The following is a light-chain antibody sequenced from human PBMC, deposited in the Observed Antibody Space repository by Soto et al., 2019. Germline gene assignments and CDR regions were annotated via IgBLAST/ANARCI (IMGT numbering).Light chain of an antibody. CDR3: QQRSNWPLT. J-gene: IGKJ5*01. V-gene: IGKV1-9*01. CDR1: QDSTKY. Sequence: IQLTQSPSSLSASVGDRVTITCRASQDSTKYLAWYQQKPGKAPNLLIYDASTLHSGVPSRFSGSGSGTDFTLTVSGLQPEDFAVYYCQQRSNWPLTFGQGTRLEIK. CDR2: DAS.